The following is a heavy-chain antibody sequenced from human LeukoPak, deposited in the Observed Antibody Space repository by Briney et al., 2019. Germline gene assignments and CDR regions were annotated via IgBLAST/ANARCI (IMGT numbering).Heavy chain of an antibody. J-gene: IGHJ5*02. CDR3: AKGPSSTNYNWFDP. CDR2: ISGSGGST. V-gene: IGHV3-23*01. Sequence: GGSLRLSCAASGFTFSSYAMSWVRQAPGKGLEWVSAISGSGGSTYYADFVKGRFTISRDNSKNTLYLQMNSLRAEDTAVYYCAKGPSSTNYNWFDPWGQGTLVTVSS. CDR1: GFTFSSYA. D-gene: IGHD2-2*01.